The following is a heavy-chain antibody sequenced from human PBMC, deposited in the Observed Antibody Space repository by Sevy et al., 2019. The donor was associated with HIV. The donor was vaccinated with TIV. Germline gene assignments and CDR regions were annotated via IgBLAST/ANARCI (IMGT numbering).Heavy chain of an antibody. J-gene: IGHJ3*02. CDR2: ISGSGGST. CDR1: GFTFSSYA. V-gene: IGHV3-23*01. CDR3: ANDRGGGSSRHDAFDI. Sequence: GGSLRLSCAASGFTFSSYAMSWVRQAPGKGLEWVSAISGSGGSTYYADSVKGRFTISRDNSKNKLYLQMNSMSAEDTAVYYCANDRGGGSSRHDAFDIWGQGTMVTVSS. D-gene: IGHD2-2*01.